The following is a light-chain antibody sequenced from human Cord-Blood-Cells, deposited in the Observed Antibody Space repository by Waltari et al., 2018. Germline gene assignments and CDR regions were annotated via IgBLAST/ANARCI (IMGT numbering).Light chain of an antibody. V-gene: IGKV3-15*01. Sequence: EIVMTQSPATLSVSPGERAPLSCRASQSVSSNLASYQQKPGQAPRLLIYGASTRATGIPARFSGSGSGTEFTLTISSLQSEDFAVYYCQQYNNWPPLTFGGGTKVEIK. CDR3: QQYNNWPPLT. CDR1: QSVSSN. CDR2: GAS. J-gene: IGKJ4*01.